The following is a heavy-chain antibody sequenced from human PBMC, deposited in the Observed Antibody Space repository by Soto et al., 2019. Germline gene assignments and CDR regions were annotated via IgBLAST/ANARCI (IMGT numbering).Heavy chain of an antibody. CDR2: ISGSGGST. CDR3: AKALQLVPSTKFDP. D-gene: IGHD6-6*01. V-gene: IGHV3-23*01. CDR1: GFTFSSYA. Sequence: GGSLRLSCAASGFTFSSYAMSWVRQAPGKGLEWVSAISGSGGSTYYADSVKGRFTISRDNSKNTLYLQMNSLRAEDTAVYYYAKALQLVPSTKFDPWGQGTLVTVSS. J-gene: IGHJ5*02.